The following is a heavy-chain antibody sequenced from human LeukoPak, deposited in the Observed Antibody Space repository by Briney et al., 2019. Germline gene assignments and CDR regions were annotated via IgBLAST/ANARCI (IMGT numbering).Heavy chain of an antibody. D-gene: IGHD6-6*01. Sequence: HPGGSLRLSCAASGFTFSSYAMSWVRQAPGKGLEWVSAISGSGGSTYYADSVKGRFTISRDNSKNTLYLQMNSLRAEDTAVYYCAKDLTAPFSSSSPGSDYWGQGTLVTVSS. CDR2: ISGSGGST. V-gene: IGHV3-23*01. J-gene: IGHJ4*02. CDR3: AKDLTAPFSSSSPGSDY. CDR1: GFTFSSYA.